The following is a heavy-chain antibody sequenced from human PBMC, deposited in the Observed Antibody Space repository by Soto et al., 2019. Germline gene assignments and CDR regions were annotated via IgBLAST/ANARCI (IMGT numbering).Heavy chain of an antibody. CDR2: INYSGKT. D-gene: IGHD3-10*01. CDR1: GGSLSTYY. V-gene: IGHV4-59*01. CDR3: AKDWRGVFRTNWFDP. J-gene: IGHJ5*02. Sequence: SETLSLTCSVSGGSLSTYYLSWIRQPPGKGLEWIGYINYSGKTNYNPSLKSRVTMSVDTSKNQFSLRPSSVTAADTAVYFCAKDWRGVFRTNWFDPWGQGTLVTVSS.